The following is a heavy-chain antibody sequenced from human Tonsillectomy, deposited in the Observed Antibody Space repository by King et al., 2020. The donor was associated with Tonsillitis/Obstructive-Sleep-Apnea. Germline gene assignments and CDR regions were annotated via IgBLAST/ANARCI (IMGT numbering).Heavy chain of an antibody. J-gene: IGHJ4*02. D-gene: IGHD2-2*01. CDR3: ARGYCISASCYAPLDH. CDR1: GYNFPTSW. CDR2: IFPGDSDS. Sequence: VQLVESGAEVKKPGESLKIACKASGYNFPTSWIGWVRQMPGKGLEWMGSIFPGDSDSRYSASFQGQVTLSADKSISTAYLQWSSLKAPDTAMYYCARGYCISASCYAPLDHGGQGTRVTVSS. V-gene: IGHV5-51*01.